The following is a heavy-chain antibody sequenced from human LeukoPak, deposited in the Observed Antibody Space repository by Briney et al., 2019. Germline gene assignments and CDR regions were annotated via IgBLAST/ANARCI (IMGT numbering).Heavy chain of an antibody. CDR1: GGSISSYY. D-gene: IGHD2-15*01. CDR2: IYYSGST. Sequence: SETLSLTCTVSGGSISSYYWSWIRQPPGKGLEWIGYIYYSGSTNYNPSLKSRVTISVDTSKDQFSLKLSSVTAAGTAVYYCARDMADIGPNWYFDLWGRGTLVTVSS. CDR3: ARDMADIGPNWYFDL. J-gene: IGHJ2*01. V-gene: IGHV4-59*01.